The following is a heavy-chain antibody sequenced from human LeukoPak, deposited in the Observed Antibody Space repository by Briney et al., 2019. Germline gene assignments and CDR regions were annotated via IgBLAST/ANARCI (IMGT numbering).Heavy chain of an antibody. CDR3: ASSSWYALDY. CDR2: ISSSGSTM. V-gene: IGHV3-48*03. Sequence: GGSLRLSCAASGFTFSSYEMNWVRQAPGKGLEWSSYISSSGSTMYYADSVKGRFTISRDNAKTSLYLQMNSLRTEDTAIYYCASSSWYALDYWGQGPLVTVSS. D-gene: IGHD6-13*01. CDR1: GFTFSSYE. J-gene: IGHJ4*02.